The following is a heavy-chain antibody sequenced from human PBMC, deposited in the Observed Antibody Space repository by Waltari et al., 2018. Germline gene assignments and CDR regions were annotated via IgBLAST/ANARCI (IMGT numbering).Heavy chain of an antibody. CDR1: GYTFTGYY. CDR2: INPNSGGT. CDR3: ARLYSSGWYGDWFDP. D-gene: IGHD6-19*01. V-gene: IGHV1-2*02. Sequence: QVQLVQSGAEVKKPGASVKVSCKASGYTFTGYYMHWVRQAPGQGLEWMGWINPNSGGTNYAQKFQGRVTMTRDTSISTAYMELSRLRSDDTAVYYCARLYSSGWYGDWFDPWGQGTLVIVSS. J-gene: IGHJ5*02.